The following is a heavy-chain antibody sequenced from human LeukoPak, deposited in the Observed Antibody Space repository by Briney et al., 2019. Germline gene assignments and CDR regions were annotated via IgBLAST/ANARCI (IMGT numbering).Heavy chain of an antibody. V-gene: IGHV6-1*01. D-gene: IGHD6-13*01. CDR2: TYYRSKWYN. CDR1: GDSVSSNSAA. Sequence: SQTLSLTCAISGDSVSSNSAAWNWIRQSPSRGLKWLGRTYYRSKWYNDYAVSVKGRIAINPDTSKNQFSLQLNSVTPEDTAVYYCAGAKGRSPLFDYWGQGTLVTVSS. J-gene: IGHJ4*02. CDR3: AGAKGRSPLFDY.